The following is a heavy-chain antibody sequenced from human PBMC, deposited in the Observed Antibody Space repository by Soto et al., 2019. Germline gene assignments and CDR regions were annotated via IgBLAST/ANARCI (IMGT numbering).Heavy chain of an antibody. J-gene: IGHJ5*02. CDR3: AGELGADPWDWLDP. CDR1: GYTFTSYA. Sequence: QVQLVQSGAEEKKPGASMKVSCKASGYTFTSYAIHWVRQAPGQRLEWMGWINAGNGNTKYSQTFQGRVTVTRDTSAKTAYVDLSSLTSEDTAVYYCAGELGADPWDWLDPWGQGTLVTVSP. V-gene: IGHV1-3*05. D-gene: IGHD3-16*01. CDR2: INAGNGNT.